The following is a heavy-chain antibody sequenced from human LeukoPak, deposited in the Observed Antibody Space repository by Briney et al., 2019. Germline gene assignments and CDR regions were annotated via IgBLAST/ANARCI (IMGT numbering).Heavy chain of an antibody. CDR2: ISSSSSYI. V-gene: IGHV3-21*01. CDR3: AREPEWSLSYSYGMDV. D-gene: IGHD3-3*01. Sequence: GGSLRLSCAASGFIFSTYAMSWVRQAPGKGLEWVSSISSSSSYIYYADSVKGRFTISRDNAKNSLYLQMNSLRAEDTAVYYCAREPEWSLSYSYGMDVWGQGTTVTVSS. CDR1: GFIFSTYA. J-gene: IGHJ6*02.